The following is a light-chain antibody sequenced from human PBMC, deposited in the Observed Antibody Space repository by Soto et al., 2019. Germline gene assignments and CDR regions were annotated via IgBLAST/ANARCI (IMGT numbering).Light chain of an antibody. CDR2: DAS. CDR1: QSVSSY. V-gene: IGKV3-11*01. J-gene: IGKJ4*01. CDR3: QQRSNWPLT. Sequence: EIVLTQSPATLSLSPGERATLSCRASQSVSSYLACYQQKPGQAPRLLIYDASSRATGIPTRFSGSGSGTDFTLTISSLEPEDFAVYYCQQRSNWPLTFGGGTKVEI.